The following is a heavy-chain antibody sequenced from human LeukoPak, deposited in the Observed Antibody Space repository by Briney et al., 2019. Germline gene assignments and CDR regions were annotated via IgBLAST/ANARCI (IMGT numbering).Heavy chain of an antibody. V-gene: IGHV3-21*01. CDR2: ISSSSSYI. J-gene: IGHJ4*02. Sequence: GGSLRLSCAASGFTFSSYWVSWVRQAPGKGLEWVSSISSSSSYIYYADSVKGRFTISRDNAKNSLYLQMNSLRAEDTAVYYCARAYYGSGIPYYFDYWGQGTLVTVSS. CDR3: ARAYYGSGIPYYFDY. D-gene: IGHD3-10*01. CDR1: GFTFSSYW.